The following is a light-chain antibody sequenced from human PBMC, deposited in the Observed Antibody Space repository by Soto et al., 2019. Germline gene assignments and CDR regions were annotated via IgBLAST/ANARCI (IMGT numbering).Light chain of an antibody. CDR2: TAS. V-gene: IGKV1-39*01. CDR1: QSIRNY. J-gene: IGKJ4*01. Sequence: DIQMTQSPSSLSASVGDRVTITCRASQSIRNYLNWYQQKPGKAPKVLIYTASSLQSGAPSRFSGSGSGTDFTLSIGRLQPEDFATYFCQQGYSMPLTFGGGTKVDI. CDR3: QQGYSMPLT.